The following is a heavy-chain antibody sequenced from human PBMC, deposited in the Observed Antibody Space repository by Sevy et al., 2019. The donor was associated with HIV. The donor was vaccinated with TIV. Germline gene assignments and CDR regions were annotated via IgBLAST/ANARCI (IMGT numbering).Heavy chain of an antibody. Sequence: GGSLRLSCAASGFTFSSYAMSWVRQAPGKGLEWVSAISGSGGSTYYADSVKGRFTISRDNSKNTRYLQMNSLRAEDTAVYYCAKQYSSGWNHFDYWGQGTLVTVSS. CDR3: AKQYSSGWNHFDY. CDR2: ISGSGGST. D-gene: IGHD6-19*01. V-gene: IGHV3-23*01. CDR1: GFTFSSYA. J-gene: IGHJ4*02.